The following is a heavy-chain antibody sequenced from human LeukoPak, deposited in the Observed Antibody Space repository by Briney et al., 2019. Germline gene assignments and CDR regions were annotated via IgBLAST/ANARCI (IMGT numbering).Heavy chain of an antibody. CDR3: ASHGSGSYYRLRHYFDY. CDR1: GYSISSGYY. Sequence: PSETLSLTCTVSGYSISSGYYWGWIRQPPGKGLEWIGSIYESGSTYYNPSLKSRVTISVDTSKNQFSLKLSSVTAADTAVYYCASHGSGSYYRLRHYFDYWGQGTLVTVSS. V-gene: IGHV4-38-2*02. CDR2: IYESGST. J-gene: IGHJ4*02. D-gene: IGHD3-10*01.